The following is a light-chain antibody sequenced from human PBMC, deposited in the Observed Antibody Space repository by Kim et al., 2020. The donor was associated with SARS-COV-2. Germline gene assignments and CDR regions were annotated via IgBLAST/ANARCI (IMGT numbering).Light chain of an antibody. CDR3: QQYGSAPPT. CDR2: DAF. Sequence: SPGDRATLSYRASQSISSNYIAWYQKKPGQAPRLVIYDAFSRATGIPDRFSGSGSGTDFTLTISRLEPEDFAVYHCQQYGSAPPTFGQGTRLEIK. V-gene: IGKV3-20*01. J-gene: IGKJ5*01. CDR1: QSISSNY.